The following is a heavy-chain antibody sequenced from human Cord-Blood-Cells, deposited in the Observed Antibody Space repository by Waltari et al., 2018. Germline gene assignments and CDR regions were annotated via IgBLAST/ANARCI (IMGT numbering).Heavy chain of an antibody. Sequence: QVQLQESGPGLVKPSETLSLTCTASGGSISSYYWSWIRQPPGKGLEWIGYIYYSGSNNYNPSLKSRVTISVDTSKNQFSLKLSSVTAADTAVYYCARDSLRLSGNWYFDLWGRGTLVTVSS. J-gene: IGHJ2*01. V-gene: IGHV4-59*01. CDR1: GGSISSYY. CDR3: ARDSLRLSGNWYFDL. CDR2: IYYSGSN. D-gene: IGHD1-26*01.